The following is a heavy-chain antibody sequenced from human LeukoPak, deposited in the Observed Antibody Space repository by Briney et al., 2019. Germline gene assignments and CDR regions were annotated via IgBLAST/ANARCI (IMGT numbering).Heavy chain of an antibody. Sequence: ASVKVSCKPSGYTFTGYYMHWVRQAPGQGLEWMGRINPNSGGTNYAHKFQGRVTMTRDTSISTAYMELSRLRSDDTAVYYCASAAESSGISDFDYWGQGTLVTVSS. J-gene: IGHJ4*02. D-gene: IGHD6-19*01. CDR1: GYTFTGYY. CDR2: INPNSGGT. CDR3: ASAAESSGISDFDY. V-gene: IGHV1-2*06.